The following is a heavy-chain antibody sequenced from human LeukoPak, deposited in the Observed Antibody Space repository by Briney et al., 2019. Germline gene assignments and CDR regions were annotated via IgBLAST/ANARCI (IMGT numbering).Heavy chain of an antibody. CDR1: EFTFTSYE. CDR3: ARGDYGGDYFDY. CDR2: ISSGSTYT. Sequence: PGGSLRLSCAASEFTFTSYELNWVRQAPGKRLEWVSYISSGSTYTNYADSVEGRFTISRDNAKNSLYLQMNSLRAEDTAVYYCARGDYGGDYFDYWGQGTLVTVSS. V-gene: IGHV3-48*03. J-gene: IGHJ4*02. D-gene: IGHD4-23*01.